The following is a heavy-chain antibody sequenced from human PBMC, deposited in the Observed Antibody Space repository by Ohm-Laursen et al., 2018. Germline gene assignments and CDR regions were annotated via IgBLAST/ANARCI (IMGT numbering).Heavy chain of an antibody. D-gene: IGHD3-22*01. CDR3: ARGATYYYDSSGYYYFDY. CDR2: IIPILGIA. J-gene: IGHJ4*02. Sequence: SVKVSCKASGGTFSSYAISWVRQAPGQGLEWMGRIIPILGIANYAQKFQGRVTITADKSTSTAYMELSSLRSEDTAVYYCARGATYYYDSSGYYYFDYWGQGTLVTVSS. CDR1: GGTFSSYA. V-gene: IGHV1-69*04.